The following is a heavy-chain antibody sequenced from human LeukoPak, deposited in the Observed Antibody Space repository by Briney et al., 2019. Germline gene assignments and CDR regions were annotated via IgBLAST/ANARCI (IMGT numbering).Heavy chain of an antibody. Sequence: KSSETLSLTCSFSGGSIRGGGYYWGWVRQPPGKGLEWIASLYSNGNTFYNPSLKSRVTISVDTSKNQFSLKLSSVTAADTAVYYCARILGYCSGGSCYDTVDYWGQGTLVTVSS. V-gene: IGHV4-30-4*08. J-gene: IGHJ4*02. D-gene: IGHD2-15*01. CDR3: ARILGYCSGGSCYDTVDY. CDR2: LYSNGNT. CDR1: GGSIRGGGYY.